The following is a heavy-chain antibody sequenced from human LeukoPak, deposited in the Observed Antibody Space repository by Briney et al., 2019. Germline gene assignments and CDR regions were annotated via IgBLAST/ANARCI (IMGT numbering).Heavy chain of an antibody. D-gene: IGHD6-13*01. CDR2: IYHTGST. J-gene: IGHJ6*03. V-gene: IGHV4-59*02. Sequence: SETLSLTCTISGGSVSDYYWSWIRQSPGKGLEWIGYIYHTGSTSYSPSLKSRVTISADTSQNQFSLKLSSVTAADTAVYYCARGTTSGSSWYGYYYYYYMDVWGKGTTVTISS. CDR1: GGSVSDYY. CDR3: ARGTTSGSSWYGYYYYYYMDV.